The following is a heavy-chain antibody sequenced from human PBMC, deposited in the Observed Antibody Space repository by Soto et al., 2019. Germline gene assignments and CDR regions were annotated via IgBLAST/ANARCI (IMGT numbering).Heavy chain of an antibody. CDR3: ARENVLRFLEWLFHWFDP. CDR2: IIPIFGTA. D-gene: IGHD3-3*01. CDR1: GGTFGSYA. J-gene: IGHJ5*02. V-gene: IGHV1-69*13. Sequence: ASVKVSCKASGGTFGSYAISWVRQAPGQGLEWMGGIIPIFGTANYAQKFQGRVTITADESTSTAYMELSSLRSEDTAVYYCARENVLRFLEWLFHWFDPWGKGTMVTVSS.